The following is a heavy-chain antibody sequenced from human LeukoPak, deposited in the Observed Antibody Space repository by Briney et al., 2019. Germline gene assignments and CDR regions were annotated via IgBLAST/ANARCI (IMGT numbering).Heavy chain of an antibody. CDR3: GKGDGSTAPDAFDI. CDR2: ISSSSSYI. Sequence: GGSLRLSCAASGFTFSSYSMNWVRQAPGKGLQWVSSISSSSSYIYYADSVKGRFTISRDNAKNSLYLQMNSLRAEDTAVYYCGKGDGSTAPDAFDIWGQGTMVTVSS. CDR1: GFTFSSYS. V-gene: IGHV3-21*01. J-gene: IGHJ3*02.